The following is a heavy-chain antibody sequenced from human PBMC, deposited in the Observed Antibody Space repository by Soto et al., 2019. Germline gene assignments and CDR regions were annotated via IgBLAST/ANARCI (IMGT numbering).Heavy chain of an antibody. V-gene: IGHV3-30*18. CDR3: AKVRYDFWSGYYEYYYYYMDV. CDR2: ISYDGSNK. CDR1: GFTFSSYG. D-gene: IGHD3-3*01. J-gene: IGHJ6*03. Sequence: GGSLRLSCAASGFTFSSYGMHWVRQAPGKGLEWVAVISYDGSNKYYADSVKGRFTISRDNSKNTLYLQMNSLRAEDKAVYYCAKVRYDFWSGYYEYYYYYMDVWGKGTTVTVSS.